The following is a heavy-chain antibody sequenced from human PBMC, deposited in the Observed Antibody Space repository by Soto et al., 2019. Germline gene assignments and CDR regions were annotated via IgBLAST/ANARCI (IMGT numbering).Heavy chain of an antibody. V-gene: IGHV5-51*01. J-gene: IGHJ5*02. CDR2: IYPGDSDT. CDR3: ARDFSGSYANNWFDP. CDR1: VYSFTSYW. Sequence: GESLKISCKGSVYSFTSYWIGWVRQMPGKGLEWMGIIYPGDSDTRYSPSFQGQVTISADKSISTAYLQWSSLKASDTAMYYCARDFSGSYANNWFDPWGQGTLVTVSS. D-gene: IGHD1-26*01.